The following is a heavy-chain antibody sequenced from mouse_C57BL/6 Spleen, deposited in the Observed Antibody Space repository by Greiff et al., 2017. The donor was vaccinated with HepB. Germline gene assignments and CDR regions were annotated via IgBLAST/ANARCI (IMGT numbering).Heavy chain of an antibody. Sequence: VQPKQSGAEPVRPGASVKLSCTASGFNIKDYYMHWVKQRPEQGLEWIGRIDPEDGDTEYAPKFQGKATMTADTSSNTAYLQLSSLTSEDTAVYYCTGGAPFAYWGQGTLVTVSA. CDR2: IDPEDGDT. CDR3: TGGAPFAY. J-gene: IGHJ3*01. V-gene: IGHV14-1*01. CDR1: GFNIKDYY.